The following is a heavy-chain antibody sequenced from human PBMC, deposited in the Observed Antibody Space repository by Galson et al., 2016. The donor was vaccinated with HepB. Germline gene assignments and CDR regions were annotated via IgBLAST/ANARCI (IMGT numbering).Heavy chain of an antibody. D-gene: IGHD4/OR15-4a*01. V-gene: IGHV1-2*04. J-gene: IGHJ3*01. CDR3: ARGDNLWSLFDACGF. Sequence: SVKVSCKASGYTFTAYYMHWVRQAPGQGLEWLGWINPNSGGTNYAQKFQGWVTMTTDTSKTTAYMDLSRLKSDDTAVYYVARGDNLWSLFDACGFWGQGTMVTVSS. CDR1: GYTFTAYY. CDR2: INPNSGGT.